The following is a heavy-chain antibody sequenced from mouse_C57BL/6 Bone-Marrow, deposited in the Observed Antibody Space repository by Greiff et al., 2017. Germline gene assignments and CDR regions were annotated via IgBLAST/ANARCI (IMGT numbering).Heavy chain of an antibody. CDR2: IYPRSGNT. CDR1: GYTFTSYG. Sequence: VQLQQSGAELARPGASVKLSCKASGYTFTSYGISWVKQRTGQGLEWIGEIYPRSGNTYYNEKFKGKATLTADKSSSTAYMELRSLTSEDSAVYFCARGSTTVVRDYWGQGTTLTVSS. V-gene: IGHV1-81*01. D-gene: IGHD1-1*01. CDR3: ARGSTTVVRDY. J-gene: IGHJ2*01.